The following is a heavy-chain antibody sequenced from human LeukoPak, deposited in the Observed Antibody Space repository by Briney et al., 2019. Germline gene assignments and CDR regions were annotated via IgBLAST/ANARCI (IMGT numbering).Heavy chain of an antibody. Sequence: PSETLSLTRAVSGYSISSTYFWGWIRQPPGKGLEWIGTIYHSGSTYYNPSLKSRLTISVDTSKNQFSLKLNSVTAADSAVYYCARSRGGYPRRDFDYWGQGTLVTVSS. CDR1: GYSISSTYF. CDR2: IYHSGST. J-gene: IGHJ4*02. CDR3: ARSRGGYPRRDFDY. V-gene: IGHV4-38-2*01. D-gene: IGHD3-16*02.